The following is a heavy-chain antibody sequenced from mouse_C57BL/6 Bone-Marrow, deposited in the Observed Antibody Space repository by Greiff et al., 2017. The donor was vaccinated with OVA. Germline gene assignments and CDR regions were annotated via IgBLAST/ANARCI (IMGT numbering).Heavy chain of an antibody. CDR3: ASPNYYGSSYAWFAY. CDR2: IYPGDGDT. CDR1: GYAFSSSW. J-gene: IGHJ3*01. Sequence: QVHVKQSGPELVKPGASVKISCKASGYAFSSSWMNWVKQRPGKGLEWIGRIYPGDGDTNYNGKFKGKATLTADKSSSTAYMQLSSLTSEDSAVYFCASPNYYGSSYAWFAYWGQGTLVTVSA. V-gene: IGHV1-82*01. D-gene: IGHD1-1*01.